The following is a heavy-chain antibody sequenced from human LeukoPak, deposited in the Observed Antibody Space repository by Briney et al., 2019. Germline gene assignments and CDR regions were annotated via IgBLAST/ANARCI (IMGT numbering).Heavy chain of an antibody. CDR1: GSTFSNYD. J-gene: IGHJ2*01. V-gene: IGHV3-13*01. Sequence: GGSLRLSCAAAGSTFSNYDMHWVRQPSGRGLEWVSAIDAAGDTNYPDSVKGRIAISRENAKNSLYLQMNSLRVGDTAVYYCARRAYGDYGRWYYDLWGRGTLVTVSS. CDR3: ARRAYGDYGRWYYDL. D-gene: IGHD4-17*01. CDR2: IDAAGDT.